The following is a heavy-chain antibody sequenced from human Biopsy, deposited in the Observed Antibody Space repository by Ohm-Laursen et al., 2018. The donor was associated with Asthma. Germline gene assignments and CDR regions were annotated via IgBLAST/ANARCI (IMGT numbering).Heavy chain of an antibody. CDR3: AREGIAVAHFDY. D-gene: IGHD6-19*01. V-gene: IGHV3-30-3*01. J-gene: IGHJ4*02. Sequence: SLRLSCAASGFTFSSYAMHWVRQAPGKGLEWVAVISYDGSNKYYADSVKGRFTISRDNSKNTLYLQMNSLRAEDMAVYYCAREGIAVAHFDYWGQGTLVTVSP. CDR2: ISYDGSNK. CDR1: GFTFSSYA.